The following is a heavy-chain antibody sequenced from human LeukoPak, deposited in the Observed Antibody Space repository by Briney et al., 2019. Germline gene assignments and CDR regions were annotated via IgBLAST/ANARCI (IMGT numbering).Heavy chain of an antibody. CDR3: ARGLSGYYPDDAFDI. Sequence: PSETLSLTCAVYGGSFSGYYWSWIRQPPGEGLEWIGEINHSGSTNYNPSLKSRVTISVDTSKNQFSLKLSSVTAADTAVYYCARGLSGYYPDDAFDIWGQGTMVTVSS. V-gene: IGHV4-34*01. D-gene: IGHD3-22*01. CDR1: GGSFSGYY. CDR2: INHSGST. J-gene: IGHJ3*02.